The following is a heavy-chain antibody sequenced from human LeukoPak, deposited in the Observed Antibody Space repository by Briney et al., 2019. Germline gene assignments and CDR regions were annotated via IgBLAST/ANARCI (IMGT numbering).Heavy chain of an antibody. CDR1: GYTFTGYY. J-gene: IGHJ6*03. V-gene: IGHV1-2*02. D-gene: IGHD2-15*01. Sequence: ASVNVSCKASGYTFTGYYMHWVRQAPGQGLEWMGWINPNSGDTGYAQTVQGRVTMTRDTSVGTAYMELSSLRSEDTAVYYCARDRERYRNYYYSMDVWGIGTTVTVSS. CDR3: ARDRERYRNYYYSMDV. CDR2: INPNSGDT.